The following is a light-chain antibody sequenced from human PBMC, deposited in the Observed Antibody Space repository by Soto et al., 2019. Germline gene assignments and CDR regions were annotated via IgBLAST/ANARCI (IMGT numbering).Light chain of an antibody. CDR2: GAS. CDR3: QQRSNWPPLT. V-gene: IGKV3-11*01. J-gene: IGKJ4*01. CDR1: QIVSSTY. Sequence: EIVLTQSPGTLSLSPGERATLSCRASQIVSSTYLAWFQQKPGQAPRLLIYGASNRATGIPARFSGSGSGTDFTLTISSLEPEDFAVYYCQQRSNWPPLTFGGGTKVDI.